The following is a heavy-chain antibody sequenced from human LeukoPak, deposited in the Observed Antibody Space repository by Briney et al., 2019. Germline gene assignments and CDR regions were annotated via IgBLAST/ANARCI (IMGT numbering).Heavy chain of an antibody. CDR2: INSDGSWT. CDR1: GNYW. CDR3: ARDIGYSDY. D-gene: IGHD3-16*02. J-gene: IGHJ4*02. V-gene: IGHV3-74*01. Sequence: QSGGSLRLSCAASGNYWMHWVRQAPGKGLVWVSHINSDGSWTSYADSVKGRFTISRDNSKNTLYLQMNSLRAEDTAVYYCARDIGYSDYWGQGTLVSVSS.